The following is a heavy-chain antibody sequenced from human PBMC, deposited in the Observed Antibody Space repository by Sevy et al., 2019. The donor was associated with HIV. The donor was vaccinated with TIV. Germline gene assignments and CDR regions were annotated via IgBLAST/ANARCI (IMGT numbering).Heavy chain of an antibody. V-gene: IGHV1-69*13. J-gene: IGHJ4*02. Sequence: ASVKVSCKASGGTFSSYAISWVRQAPGQGLEWMGGIIPIFGTANYAQKFQGRVTITADESTSTAYMELGSLGSEDTAVYYCARDWVTIFGVAPTFLYYFDYWGQGTLVTVSS. CDR2: IIPIFGTA. D-gene: IGHD3-3*01. CDR3: ARDWVTIFGVAPTFLYYFDY. CDR1: GGTFSSYA.